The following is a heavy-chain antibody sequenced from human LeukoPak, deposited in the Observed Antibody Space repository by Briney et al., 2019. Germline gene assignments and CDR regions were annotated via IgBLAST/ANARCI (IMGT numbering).Heavy chain of an antibody. V-gene: IGHV4-31*03. J-gene: IGHJ4*02. D-gene: IGHD3-3*01. CDR1: GGSISSSSYY. Sequence: SETLSLTCTVSGGSISSSSYYWGWIRQHPGKGLEWIVYIYYSGSTYYNPSLKSRVTISVDTSKNQFSLKLSSVTAADTAVYYCARGGTIFGVVIMGAFDYWGQGTLVTVSS. CDR2: IYYSGST. CDR3: ARGGTIFGVVIMGAFDY.